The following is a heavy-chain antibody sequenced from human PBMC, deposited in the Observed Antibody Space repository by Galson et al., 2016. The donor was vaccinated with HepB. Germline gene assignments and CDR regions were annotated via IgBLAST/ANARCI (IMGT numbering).Heavy chain of an antibody. J-gene: IGHJ6*02. Sequence: LRLSCAVSGFTFSNYWMQWVRQGPGQGLVWVSRVNGDGSSTTYADSVKARFTISRDNAQSTLYLQMHSLRAEDTAVYYGARGNAMDVWGQGTTVTVSS. CDR3: ARGNAMDV. CDR2: VNGDGSST. V-gene: IGHV3-74*01. CDR1: GFTFSNYW.